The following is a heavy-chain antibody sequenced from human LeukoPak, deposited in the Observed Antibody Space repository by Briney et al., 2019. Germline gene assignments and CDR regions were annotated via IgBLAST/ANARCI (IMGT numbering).Heavy chain of an antibody. D-gene: IGHD2-8*02. CDR1: GGSVSSGSYY. CDR3: ARGPRYCTGGVCYYYYYMDA. J-gene: IGHJ6*03. Sequence: PSETLSLTCTVSGGSVSSGSYYWSWIRQPPGKGLEWIGYIYYSGSTNYNPSLKSRVTISVDTSKNQFSLQLNSVTPEDTAVYYCARGPRYCTGGVCYYYYYMDAWGKGTTVTVSS. CDR2: IYYSGST. V-gene: IGHV4-61*01.